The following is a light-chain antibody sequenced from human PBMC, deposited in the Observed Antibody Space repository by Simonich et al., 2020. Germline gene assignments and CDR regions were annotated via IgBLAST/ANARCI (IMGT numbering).Light chain of an antibody. CDR1: QSVSSSY. V-gene: IGKV3D-20*01. CDR2: DAS. CDR3: QQYGSSPWT. J-gene: IGKJ1*01. Sequence: EIVLTQSPGTLSLSPGARATLSCRASQSVSSSYLAWYQQKTCLAPRLLIYDASSRATGIPDRFSVSGSGTDFTLTISRLEPEDFAVYYCQQYGSSPWTFGQGTKVEIK.